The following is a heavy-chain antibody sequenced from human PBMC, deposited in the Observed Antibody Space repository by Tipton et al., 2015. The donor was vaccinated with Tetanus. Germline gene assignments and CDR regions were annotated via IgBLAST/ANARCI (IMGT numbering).Heavy chain of an antibody. CDR2: IYYSGST. CDR1: GGSISSSSYY. D-gene: IGHD4-17*01. Sequence: TLSLTCTVSGGSISSSSYYWGWIRQPPGKGLEWIGSIYYSGSTYYTPSLKSRVTISVDTSTNQFSLKLTSVTAADTAVYYCARPVTSNAFDIWGQGTMATVSS. V-gene: IGHV4-39*01. J-gene: IGHJ3*02. CDR3: ARPVTSNAFDI.